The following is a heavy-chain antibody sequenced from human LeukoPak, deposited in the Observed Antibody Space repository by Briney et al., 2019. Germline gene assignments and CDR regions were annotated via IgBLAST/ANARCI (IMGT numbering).Heavy chain of an antibody. Sequence: GGSLRLSRTASGFTFRTYWMHWVRQAPGKGLVWVSRINTDGSSTTYADSVKGRSTISRDNAKNTLYLQMNSLRAEDTAVYYCTRDYSSCPDYWGQGTLVTVSS. CDR3: TRDYSSCPDY. CDR2: INTDGSST. CDR1: GFTFRTYW. V-gene: IGHV3-74*01. D-gene: IGHD6-13*01. J-gene: IGHJ4*02.